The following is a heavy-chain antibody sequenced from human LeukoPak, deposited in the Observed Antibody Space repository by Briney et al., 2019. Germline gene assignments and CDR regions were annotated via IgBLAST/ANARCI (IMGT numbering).Heavy chain of an antibody. D-gene: IGHD4-17*01. Sequence: GXSLQISCKGSGFTFTSYWIGWVRQLPGKGLEWMGIIYPGDSDTRYSPSFQGQVTISADKSVTTAYLHWSSLKASDTAMYYCARQGDYEFDSWGQGTLVTVSS. J-gene: IGHJ4*02. CDR3: ARQGDYEFDS. CDR1: GFTFTSYW. CDR2: IYPGDSDT. V-gene: IGHV5-51*01.